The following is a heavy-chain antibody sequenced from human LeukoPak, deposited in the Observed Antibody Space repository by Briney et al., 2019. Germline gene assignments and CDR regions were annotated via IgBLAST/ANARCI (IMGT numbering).Heavy chain of an antibody. J-gene: IGHJ4*02. Sequence: SETLSLTCTVSGGSISSYYWSWIRQPAGKGLEWIGRIYTSGNTNYNPSLKSRVTMSVDTSKDQFSLKLSSVTAADTAVYYCTGYNYGYFDYWGQGTLVTVSS. CDR2: IYTSGNT. CDR3: TGYNYGYFDY. V-gene: IGHV4-4*07. CDR1: GGSISSYY. D-gene: IGHD5-18*01.